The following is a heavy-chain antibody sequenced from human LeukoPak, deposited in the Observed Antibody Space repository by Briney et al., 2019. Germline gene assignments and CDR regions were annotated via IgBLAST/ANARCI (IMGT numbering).Heavy chain of an antibody. V-gene: IGHV4-31*03. D-gene: IGHD1-7*01. CDR1: GGSISSGGYY. CDR3: ARGNYVVLSDI. CDR2: IYYSGST. Sequence: SQTLSLTCTVSGGSISSGGYYWSWIRQHPGKGLEWIGYIYYSGSTYYNPSLKSRVTISADTSKNQFSLKLSSVTAADTAVYYCARGNYVVLSDIWGQGTMVTVSS. J-gene: IGHJ3*02.